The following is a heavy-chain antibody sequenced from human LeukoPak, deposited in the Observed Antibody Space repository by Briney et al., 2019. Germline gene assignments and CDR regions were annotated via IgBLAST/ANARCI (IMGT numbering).Heavy chain of an antibody. D-gene: IGHD3-16*02. V-gene: IGHV1-46*01. CDR2: INPSGGGT. CDR1: GYTFTSYY. Sequence: ASVKVSCKASGYTFTSYYMHWVRQAPGQGLEWMGIINPSGGGTSYAQKFQGRVTMTTDTSTSTAYMELRSLRYDDTAVYYCARESRSRLGELSSYYYYYMDVWGKGTTVTVSS. CDR3: ARESRSRLGELSSYYYYYMDV. J-gene: IGHJ6*03.